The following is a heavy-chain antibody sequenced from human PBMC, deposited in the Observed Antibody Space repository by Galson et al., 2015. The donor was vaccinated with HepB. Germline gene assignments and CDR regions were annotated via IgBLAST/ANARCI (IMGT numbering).Heavy chain of an antibody. CDR2: FYPEDGET. CDR3: ATPFGVGDDYFDS. Sequence: SVKVSCKVSGYTLTESSMHWVRQAPGKGLEWMGSFYPEDGETVYAQKFQGRVTPTGDTSTDTAYMELSSLRSEDTAVYYCATPFGVGDDYFDSCGQGTLVTVSS. J-gene: IGHJ4*02. D-gene: IGHD3-10*01. CDR1: GYTLTESS. V-gene: IGHV1-24*01.